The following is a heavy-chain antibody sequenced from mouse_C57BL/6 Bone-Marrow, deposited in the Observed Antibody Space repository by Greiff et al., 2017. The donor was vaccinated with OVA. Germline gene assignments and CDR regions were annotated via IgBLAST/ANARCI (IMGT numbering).Heavy chain of an antibody. CDR3: ARGRLRRGYWYFDV. CDR1: GYTFTSYW. D-gene: IGHD2-4*01. V-gene: IGHV1-64*01. J-gene: IGHJ1*03. Sequence: QVQLQQPGAELVKPGASVKLSCKASGYTFTSYWMHWVKQRPGQGLEWIGMIHPNSGSTNYNEKFKSKATLTVDKSSSTAYMQLSSLTSEDSAVYYGARGRLRRGYWYFDVWGTGTTVTVSS. CDR2: IHPNSGST.